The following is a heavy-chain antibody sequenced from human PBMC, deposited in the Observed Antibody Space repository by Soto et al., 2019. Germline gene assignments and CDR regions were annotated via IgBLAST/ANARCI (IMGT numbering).Heavy chain of an antibody. CDR2: IYSSGRT. CDR1: GGSISSYY. D-gene: IGHD1-1*01. V-gene: IGHV4-59*08. J-gene: IGHJ3*02. CDR3: ARRGTGTDAFDI. Sequence: QVQLQESGPGLVKPSETLSLTCTVSGGSISSYYWNWFRQPPGKGLEWIGYIYSSGRTNYNPSLKGRVTMSVDTSKNQFSLKLSSVTAADTAVYYCARRGTGTDAFDIWGQGTMVTVSS.